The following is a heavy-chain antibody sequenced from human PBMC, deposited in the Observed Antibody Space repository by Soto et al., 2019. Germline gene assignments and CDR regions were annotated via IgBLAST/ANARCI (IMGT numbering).Heavy chain of an antibody. D-gene: IGHD3-22*01. CDR2: IIPIFGTA. CDR3: ARDEGYYYDSRGYCDY. Sequence: SVKVSCKASGGTFSSYAISWVRQAPGQGLEWMGGIIPIFGTANYAQKFQGRVTITADESTSTAYMELSSLRSEDTAVYYCARDEGYYYDSRGYCDYWGQGTLVTVSS. J-gene: IGHJ4*02. V-gene: IGHV1-69*13. CDR1: GGTFSSYA.